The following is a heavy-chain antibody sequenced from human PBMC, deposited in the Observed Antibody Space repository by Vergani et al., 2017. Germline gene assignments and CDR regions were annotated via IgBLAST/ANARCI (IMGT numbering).Heavy chain of an antibody. CDR2: IYYSGST. D-gene: IGHD6-6*01. J-gene: IGHJ5*02. CDR1: GGSISSSSYY. V-gene: IGHV4-39*01. CDR3: ARGSSSSTGRFDP. Sequence: QLQLQESGPGLVKPSETLSLTCTVSGGSISSSSYYWGWIRQPPGKGLEWIGSIYYSGSTYYNPSLKSRVTISIDTSKNQFSLKLSSVTAADTAVYYCARGSSSSTGRFDPWGQGTLVTVSS.